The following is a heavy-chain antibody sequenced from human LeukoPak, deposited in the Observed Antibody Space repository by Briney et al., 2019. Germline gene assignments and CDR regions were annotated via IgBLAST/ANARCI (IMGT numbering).Heavy chain of an antibody. CDR1: GYTFTSYY. D-gene: IGHD3-10*01. Sequence: GASVKVSCKASGYTFTSYYMHWVRQAPGQGLEWMGIINPSGGSTSYAQKFQGRVTMTRDTSTSIVYMELSSLRSEDTAVYYCAREGSITMVQSWFDPWGQGTLVTVSS. CDR2: INPSGGST. CDR3: AREGSITMVQSWFDP. V-gene: IGHV1-46*01. J-gene: IGHJ5*02.